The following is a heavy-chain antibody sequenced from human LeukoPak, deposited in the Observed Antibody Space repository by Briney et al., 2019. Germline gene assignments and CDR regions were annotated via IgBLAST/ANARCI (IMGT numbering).Heavy chain of an antibody. V-gene: IGHV3-64*01. CDR2: ISSNGGST. Sequence: PGGSLRLSCAASGFTFSSYAIHWVRQAPGKGLEYVSAISSNGGSTYYANSVKGRFTISRDNSKNTLYLRLGGLRAEDMAVYYCARALVGPYMDVWGKGTTVTVSS. J-gene: IGHJ6*03. CDR3: ARALVGPYMDV. CDR1: GFTFSSYA. D-gene: IGHD1-26*01.